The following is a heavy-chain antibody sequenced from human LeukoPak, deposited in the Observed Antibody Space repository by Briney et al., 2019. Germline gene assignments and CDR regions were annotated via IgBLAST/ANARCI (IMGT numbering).Heavy chain of an antibody. CDR2: INHSGSA. CDR1: GGSFSGYY. Sequence: SETLSLTCAVYGGSFSGYYWSWIRQPPGKGLEWIGEINHSGSANYNPSLKSRVTISVDTSKNQFSLKLSSVIAADTAVYYCARGRHCSGGTCYSFGYDDAFDIWGQGTMITVSS. J-gene: IGHJ3*02. D-gene: IGHD2-15*01. CDR3: ARGRHCSGGTCYSFGYDDAFDI. V-gene: IGHV4-34*01.